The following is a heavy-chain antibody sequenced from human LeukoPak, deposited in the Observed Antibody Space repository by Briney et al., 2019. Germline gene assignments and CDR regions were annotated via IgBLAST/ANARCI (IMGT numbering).Heavy chain of an antibody. CDR2: IYYSGST. Sequence: SETLSLTCAVYGYSISSSNWWGWIRQPLGKGLEWIGYIYYSGSTNYNPSLKSRVTMSVDTSKNQFSLKLSSVTALDTAVYYCARIGGGIAVEWGQGTLVTVSS. J-gene: IGHJ4*02. D-gene: IGHD6-19*01. CDR3: ARIGGGIAVE. V-gene: IGHV4-28*06. CDR1: GYSISSSNW.